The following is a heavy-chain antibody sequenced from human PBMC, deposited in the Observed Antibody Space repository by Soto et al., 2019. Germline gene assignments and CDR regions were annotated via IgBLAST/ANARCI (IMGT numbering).Heavy chain of an antibody. CDR1: GDSVSSNSAA. V-gene: IGHV6-1*01. CDR2: TYYRSKWYN. D-gene: IGHD6-19*01. CDR3: ARDFGRYSSGWYDGAFDI. J-gene: IGHJ3*02. Sequence: SQTLSLTCAISGDSVSSNSAAWNWIRQSPSRGLEWLGRTYYRSKWYNDYAVSVKSRITINPDTSKNQFSLQLNSVTPEDTAVYYCARDFGRYSSGWYDGAFDIWGQGTMVTVSS.